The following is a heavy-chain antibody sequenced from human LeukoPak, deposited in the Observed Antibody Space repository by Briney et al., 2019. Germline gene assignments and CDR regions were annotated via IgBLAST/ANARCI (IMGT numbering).Heavy chain of an antibody. D-gene: IGHD6-19*01. Sequence: GGSLRLSCAASGFTFSDYFMTWIRQAPGKGLEWVSYIRGSGSNKYYADSVKGRFTIFRDNAKNSLYLQMNSLRVEDTAVYYCATSQSSVAGIVGDWGQGTLVTVSS. CDR1: GFTFSDYF. CDR2: IRGSGSNK. J-gene: IGHJ4*02. CDR3: ATSQSSVAGIVGD. V-gene: IGHV3-11*04.